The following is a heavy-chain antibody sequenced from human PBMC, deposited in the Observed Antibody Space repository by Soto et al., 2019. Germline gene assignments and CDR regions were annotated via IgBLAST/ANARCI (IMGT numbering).Heavy chain of an antibody. Sequence: QVQLQESGPGLVKPSQTLSLTCTVSGGSISSGDYYWGWIRQHPGKGLEWIGYIYYSGRTYYNPSLKSRVTISVDTSKNHFSLKLSSVTAADTAVYYCARWWSGSRQGFDPWGQGTLVTVSS. V-gene: IGHV4-31*03. CDR1: GGSISSGDYY. CDR3: ARWWSGSRQGFDP. CDR2: IYYSGRT. D-gene: IGHD3-3*01. J-gene: IGHJ5*02.